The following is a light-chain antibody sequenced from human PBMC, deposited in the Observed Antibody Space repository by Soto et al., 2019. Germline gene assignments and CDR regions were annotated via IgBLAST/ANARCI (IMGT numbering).Light chain of an antibody. J-gene: IGLJ1*01. Sequence: QSALAQPPSASGSPGQSVTISCTGTSSDVGGYNYVSWYQQHPGKAPKLVIYEVSKRPSGVPDRFSGSKSGNTASLTVSGLQAEDEDEYYCSSYAGSNNVFGTGTKVTVL. CDR1: SSDVGGYNY. CDR2: EVS. V-gene: IGLV2-8*01. CDR3: SSYAGSNNV.